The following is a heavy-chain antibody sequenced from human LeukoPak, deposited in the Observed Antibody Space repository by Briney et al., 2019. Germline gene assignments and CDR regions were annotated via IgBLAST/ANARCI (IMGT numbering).Heavy chain of an antibody. CDR2: IGTNADT. CDR3: ARGSGWGMDV. CDR1: GFSFISYG. Sequence: GRSLRLSCVASGFSFISYGMHWVRQTTGRGLEWVSVIGTNADTHYPGSVKGRFTISRENAKNSLYLQMTSLRAGDTAVYYCARGSGWGMDVWGQGTTVTVSS. J-gene: IGHJ6*02. V-gene: IGHV3-13*04. D-gene: IGHD3-10*01.